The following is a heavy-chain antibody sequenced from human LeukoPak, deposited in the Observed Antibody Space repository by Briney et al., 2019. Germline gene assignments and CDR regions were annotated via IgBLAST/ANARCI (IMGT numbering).Heavy chain of an antibody. D-gene: IGHD3-3*01. Sequence: PGGSLRLSCAASGFTFSSYAMSWVRQAPGKGLEWVSAISGSGGSTYYADSVKGRFTISRDNSKNTLYLQMNSLRAEDTAVYYCAKFVLRFLEWLLLNGMDVWGQGTTVTVSS. CDR2: ISGSGGST. CDR1: GFTFSSYA. V-gene: IGHV3-23*01. J-gene: IGHJ6*02. CDR3: AKFVLRFLEWLLLNGMDV.